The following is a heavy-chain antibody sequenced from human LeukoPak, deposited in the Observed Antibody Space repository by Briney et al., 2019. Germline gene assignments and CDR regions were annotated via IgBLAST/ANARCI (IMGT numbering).Heavy chain of an antibody. CDR3: ARDYCSGGSCYLSPDAFDI. CDR2: IYTSGST. Sequence: SETLSLTCTVSGGSISSYYGSWTRQPAGKGLEWSGRIYTSGSTNYNPSRKSRVTMSGDTSKNQFSLKLRSVTAADTAVYYCARDYCSGGSCYLSPDAFDIWGQGTMVTVSS. V-gene: IGHV4-4*07. CDR1: GGSISSYY. J-gene: IGHJ3*02. D-gene: IGHD2-15*01.